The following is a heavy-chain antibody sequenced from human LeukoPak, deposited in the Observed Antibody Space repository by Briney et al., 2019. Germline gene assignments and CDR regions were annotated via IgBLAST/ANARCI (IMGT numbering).Heavy chain of an antibody. CDR1: GFTFSSYG. Sequence: GGSLRLSCAASGFTFSSYGMHWVRQAPGKGLEWVAVIWYDGSNKYYADSVKGRFTISRDNSKNTLYLQMNSLRAEDTGVYYCARTVTNHGNFDYWGQGTPVTVSS. D-gene: IGHD4-17*01. CDR2: IWYDGSNK. J-gene: IGHJ4*02. V-gene: IGHV3-33*01. CDR3: ARTVTNHGNFDY.